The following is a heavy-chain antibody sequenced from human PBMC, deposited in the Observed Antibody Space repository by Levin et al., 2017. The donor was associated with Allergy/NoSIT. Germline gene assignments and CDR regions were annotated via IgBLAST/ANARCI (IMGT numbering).Heavy chain of an antibody. V-gene: IGHV3-21*01. CDR3: ARSARNDLFQSYFDY. D-gene: IGHD1-1*01. J-gene: IGHJ4*02. CDR1: GFTFSIYS. CDR2: ISSSSSYI. Sequence: AGGSLRLSCAASGFTFSIYSMNWVRQAPGKGLEWVSSISSSSSYIYYADSVKGRFTISRDNAKNSLYLQMNSLRAEDTAVYYCARSARNDLFQSYFDYWGQGTLVTVSS.